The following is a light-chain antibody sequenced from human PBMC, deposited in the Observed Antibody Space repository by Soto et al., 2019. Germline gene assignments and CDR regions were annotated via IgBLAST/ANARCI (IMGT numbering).Light chain of an antibody. CDR1: QSVSSN. CDR2: VAS. V-gene: IGKV3-15*01. J-gene: IGKJ4*01. CDR3: QHYNHWPSLT. Sequence: EIGMTQSPAALSVSSGERATLSCRARQSVSSNLTWYQKKRGQAPGLLIYVASTRAPGIPARYSGSGSGTEFTLTISSLQSEDFAVYYCQHYNHWPSLTVGLGTKVDIX.